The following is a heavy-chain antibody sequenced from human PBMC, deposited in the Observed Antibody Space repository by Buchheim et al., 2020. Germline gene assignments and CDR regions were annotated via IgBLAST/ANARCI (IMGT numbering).Heavy chain of an antibody. CDR1: GGSFSGYY. J-gene: IGHJ6*02. V-gene: IGHV4-34*01. CDR2: INHSGST. CDR3: ARVGGSSWRYYYYYGMDV. D-gene: IGHD6-13*01. Sequence: QVQLQQWGAGLLKPSETLSLTCAVYGGSFSGYYWSWIRQPPGKGLEWIGEINHSGSTNYNPSLKSRVTISVDTSKNQFSLKLSSVTAADTAVYYCARVGGSSWRYYYYYGMDVWGQGTT.